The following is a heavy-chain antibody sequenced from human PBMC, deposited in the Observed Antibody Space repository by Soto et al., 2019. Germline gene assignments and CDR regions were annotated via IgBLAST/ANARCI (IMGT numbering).Heavy chain of an antibody. CDR1: GGTFSSYA. V-gene: IGHV1-69*13. CDR2: IIPIFGTA. CDR3: ARDPAYLDDYVWGSYRSN. J-gene: IGHJ4*02. Sequence: SVKVSCKASGGTFSSYAISWVRQAPGQGLEWMGGIIPIFGTANYAQKFQGRVTITADESTSTAYMELSSLRSEDTAVYYCARDPAYLDDYVWGSYRSNWGQRTLVTVSS. D-gene: IGHD3-16*02.